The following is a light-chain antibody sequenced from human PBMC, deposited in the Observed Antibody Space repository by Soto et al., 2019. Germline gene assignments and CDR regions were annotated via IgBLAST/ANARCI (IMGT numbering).Light chain of an antibody. CDR3: QNYNSAPLT. Sequence: DIQMTQSPSSLSASVGDRVTITCRASQGIINFLAWYQQKPGKVPKLLIYAASTLQSGVPSRISGNGSGTDFTLTISSLQPEDVATYYCQNYNSAPLTFGGGTKVEIK. J-gene: IGKJ4*01. V-gene: IGKV1-27*01. CDR2: AAS. CDR1: QGIINF.